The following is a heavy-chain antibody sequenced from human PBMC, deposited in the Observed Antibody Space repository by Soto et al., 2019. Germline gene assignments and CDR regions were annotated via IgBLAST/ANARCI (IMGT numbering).Heavy chain of an antibody. J-gene: IGHJ4*01. CDR1: GYTFTSYY. V-gene: IGHV1-46*01. D-gene: IGHD3-16*02. CDR2: INPSGGSA. Sequence: ASVKVSCKASGYTFTSYYMHWVRQAPGQGLEWMGIINPSGGSASYAQKFQGRVTMTRDTSTSTVYMELSSLRSEDTAVYYCARGQFLFNYDYVWGSYRYTGGLDYWGQ. CDR3: ARGQFLFNYDYVWGSYRYTGGLDY.